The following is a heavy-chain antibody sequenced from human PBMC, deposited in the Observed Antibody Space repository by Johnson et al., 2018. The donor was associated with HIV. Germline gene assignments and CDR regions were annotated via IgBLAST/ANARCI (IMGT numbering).Heavy chain of an antibody. CDR3: ARGISQPYYNFWSGYHYPDAFDI. Sequence: QVQLVESGGGVVQPGRSLRLSCAASGFTFSTYDMHWVRQAPGKGLEWVAIISYDGSNKYYADSVKGRFTISRANSKNTLYLQMNSLRAGDTAVYYCARGISQPYYNFWSGYHYPDAFDIWGQGTMVTVSS. D-gene: IGHD3-3*01. J-gene: IGHJ3*02. CDR1: GFTFSTYD. V-gene: IGHV3-30*03. CDR2: ISYDGSNK.